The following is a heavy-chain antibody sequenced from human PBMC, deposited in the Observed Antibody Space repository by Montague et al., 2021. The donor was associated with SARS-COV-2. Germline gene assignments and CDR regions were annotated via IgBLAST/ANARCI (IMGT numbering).Heavy chain of an antibody. Sequence: SETLSLTCTVSGGSISSYYWSWIRQSAGKGLEWIGRLYITGSTNYNSALEGRVTMSVDTSRNQFYLKLISVTAADTAVYYCASIPTRLNTVRGVIDNWGQGVLVTVSS. CDR3: ASIPTRLNTVRGVIDN. V-gene: IGHV4-4*07. CDR1: GGSISSYY. J-gene: IGHJ4*02. CDR2: LYITGST. D-gene: IGHD3-10*01.